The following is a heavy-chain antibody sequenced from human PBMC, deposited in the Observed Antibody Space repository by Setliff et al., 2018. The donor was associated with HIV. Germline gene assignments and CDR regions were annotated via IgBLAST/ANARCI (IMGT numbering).Heavy chain of an antibody. Sequence: SETLSLTCTVSGGSISNSRYYWSWIRQSPGKGLAWIGEINDSGDTNYNPSLKSRVTISVVTSKNQFSLRLTSVTAADTAVYYCALRMKNELTIFNIIKTRRNWFDPWSQGTLVTVSS. D-gene: IGHD3-3*01. J-gene: IGHJ5*02. CDR1: GGSISNSRYY. CDR3: ALRMKNELTIFNIIKTRRNWFDP. CDR2: INDSGDT. V-gene: IGHV4-39*07.